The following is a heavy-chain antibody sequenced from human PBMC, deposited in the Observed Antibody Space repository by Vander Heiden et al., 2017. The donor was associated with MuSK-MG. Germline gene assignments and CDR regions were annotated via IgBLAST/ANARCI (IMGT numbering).Heavy chain of an antibody. J-gene: IGHJ4*02. Sequence: EVQLLESGGGLVQPGGSLRLSCAASGFTFSSHAMSWVRQGPGKGLEWVSAISGSGGSTYYADSVKGRFTIARDNSKNTLYLQMNSLRAEDTAVYYCAKEWRHDSGSYCDYWGQGTLVTVSS. D-gene: IGHD3-10*01. CDR2: ISGSGGST. CDR1: GFTFSSHA. V-gene: IGHV3-23*01. CDR3: AKEWRHDSGSYCDY.